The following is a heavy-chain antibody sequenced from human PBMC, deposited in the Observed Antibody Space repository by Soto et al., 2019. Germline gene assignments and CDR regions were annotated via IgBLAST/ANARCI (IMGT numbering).Heavy chain of an antibody. CDR3: ARDHLSGDYDSSGLQGI. CDR2: INSDGSST. Sequence: GGSLRLSCAASGFTFSSYWMHWVRQAPGKGLVWVSRINSDGSSTSYADSVKGRFTISRDNAKNTLYLQMNSLRAEDTAVYYCARDHLSGDYDSSGLQGIWGQGTLVTVSS. D-gene: IGHD3-22*01. J-gene: IGHJ4*02. V-gene: IGHV3-74*01. CDR1: GFTFSSYW.